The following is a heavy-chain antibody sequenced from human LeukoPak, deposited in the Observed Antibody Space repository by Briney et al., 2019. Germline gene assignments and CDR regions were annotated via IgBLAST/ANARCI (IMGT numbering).Heavy chain of an antibody. CDR1: GFTFSSYE. CDR2: ISSSGSTI. CDR3: ARVRDSSSWYPAFDI. J-gene: IGHJ3*02. V-gene: IGHV3-48*03. Sequence: GGSLRLSCAASGFTFSSYEMKWVRQAPGKGPEWVSYISSSGSTIYYADSVKGRFTISRDNSKNTLYLQMNNLRAEDTAVYYCARVRDSSSWYPAFDIWGQGTMVTVSS. D-gene: IGHD6-13*01.